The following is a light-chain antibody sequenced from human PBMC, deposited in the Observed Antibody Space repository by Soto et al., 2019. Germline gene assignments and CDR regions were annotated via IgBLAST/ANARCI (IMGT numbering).Light chain of an antibody. J-gene: IGKJ5*01. CDR3: QKYSSVIT. Sequence: DIQMTQSPCSLSASVGDRVTITCRASQGISSFVAWYQQKPGKVPRLLISGASTLQSGVPSRFSGSGSVTDLTLTITSLQPEDVATYYCQKYSSVITFGQGTRL. CDR2: GAS. V-gene: IGKV1-27*01. CDR1: QGISSF.